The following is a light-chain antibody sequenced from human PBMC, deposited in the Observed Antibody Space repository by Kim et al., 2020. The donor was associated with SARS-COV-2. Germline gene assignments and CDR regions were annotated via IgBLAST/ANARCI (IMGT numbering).Light chain of an antibody. V-gene: IGKV1-39*01. CDR2: AAS. CDR3: QQSYGIPYT. CDR1: QYISTY. J-gene: IGKJ2*01. Sequence: SASVGDRVTIPCRASQYISTYLNWYQQKAGEAPKLLIYAASTLHSGVPSRFSGSGYGTDFTLTISDLQPEDFATYYCQQSYGIPYTFGQGTKLEI.